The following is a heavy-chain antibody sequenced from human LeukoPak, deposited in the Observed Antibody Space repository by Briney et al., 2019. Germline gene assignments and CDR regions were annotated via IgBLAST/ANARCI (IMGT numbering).Heavy chain of an antibody. V-gene: IGHV3-53*01. CDR3: ARDGSSGWYWVDY. Sequence: GGSLRLSCSASGFTVSSNYMSWVRQAPGKGLEWVSVIYSGGTTYYADSVKGRFTISRDNSKNTLYLQMNSLRAEDTAVYYCARDGSSGWYWVDYWGQGTLVTVSS. CDR2: IYSGGTT. CDR1: GFTVSSNY. J-gene: IGHJ4*02. D-gene: IGHD6-19*01.